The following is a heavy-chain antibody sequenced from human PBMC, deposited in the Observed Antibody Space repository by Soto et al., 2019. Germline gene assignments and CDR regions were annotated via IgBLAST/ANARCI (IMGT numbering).Heavy chain of an antibody. CDR3: ARVGGFHRYCSGGSCYYFDY. Sequence: SETLSLTCAVYGGSFSGYYWSWIRQPPGKGLEWIGEINHSGSTNYNPSLKSRVTISVDTSKNQFSLKLSSVTAADTAVYYCARVGGFHRYCSGGSCYYFDYWGQGTLVTVSS. D-gene: IGHD2-15*01. V-gene: IGHV4-34*01. CDR1: GGSFSGYY. J-gene: IGHJ4*02. CDR2: INHSGST.